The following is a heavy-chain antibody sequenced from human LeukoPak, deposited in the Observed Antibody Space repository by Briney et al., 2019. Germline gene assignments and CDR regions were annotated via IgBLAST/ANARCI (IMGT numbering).Heavy chain of an antibody. CDR1: GYTFTSYG. J-gene: IGHJ5*02. D-gene: IGHD2-2*02. CDR2: IIPIFGTA. CDR3: ARDECSSTSCYTSHNWFDP. V-gene: IGHV1-69*13. Sequence: PMASVKVSCKASGYTFTSYGISWVRQAPGQGLEWMGGIIPIFGTANYAQKFQGRVTITADESTSTAYMELSSLRSEDTAVYYCARDECSSTSCYTSHNWFDPWGQGTLVTVSS.